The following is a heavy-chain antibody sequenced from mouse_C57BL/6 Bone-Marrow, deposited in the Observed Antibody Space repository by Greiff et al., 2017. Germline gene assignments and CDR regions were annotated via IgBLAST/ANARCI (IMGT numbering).Heavy chain of an antibody. D-gene: IGHD2-5*01. Sequence: VKLQESGPELARPWASVKISCPAFYTFSRRVHFAIRDTNYWMQWVKQRPGQGLEWIGAIYPGNGDTSYNQKFKGKAKLTADKSASTAYMQLSSLTYEDSAVYYCAFYYSNYAYAMDYWGQGTSVTVSS. CDR1: YTFSRRVH. V-gene: IGHV1-87*01. CDR3: YEDSAVYYCAFYYSNYAYAMDY. CDR2: GQGLEWIG. J-gene: IGHJ4*01.